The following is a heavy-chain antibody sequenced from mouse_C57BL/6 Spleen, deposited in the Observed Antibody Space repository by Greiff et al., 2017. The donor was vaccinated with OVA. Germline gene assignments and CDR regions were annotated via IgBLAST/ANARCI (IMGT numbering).Heavy chain of an antibody. CDR1: GFSLTSYG. V-gene: IGHV2-2*01. Sequence: QVQLQQSGPGLVQPSPSLSIPCTVSGFSLTSYGVHWVRQSPGKGLEWLGVIWSGGSTDYNAAFISRLSISKDNSKRQVFFKMNSLQADDTAIYYCAREDYYGSSYYAMDYWGQGTSVTVSS. CDR2: IWSGGST. D-gene: IGHD1-1*01. J-gene: IGHJ4*01. CDR3: AREDYYGSSYYAMDY.